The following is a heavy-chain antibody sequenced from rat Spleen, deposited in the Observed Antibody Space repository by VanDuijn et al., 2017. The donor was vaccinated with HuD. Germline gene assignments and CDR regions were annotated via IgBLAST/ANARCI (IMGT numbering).Heavy chain of an antibody. Sequence: EVQLVESGGGLVQPGRSMKLSCAASGLSFSNYGMAWVRQAPKKGLEWVAYITYDSVGSYYRDSVKGRFSVSRDNAKSTLYLQMDSLRSEDTATYYCTTGTTRVPYDYWGQGVMVTVSS. J-gene: IGHJ2*01. CDR3: TTGTTRVPYDY. CDR2: ITYDSVGS. V-gene: IGHV5-20*01. CDR1: GLSFSNYG. D-gene: IGHD1-4*01.